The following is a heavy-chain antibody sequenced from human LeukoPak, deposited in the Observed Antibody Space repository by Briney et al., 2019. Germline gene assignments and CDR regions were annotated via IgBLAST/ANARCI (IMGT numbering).Heavy chain of an antibody. CDR3: ARVKRGVGATTTGYYYYYYMDV. V-gene: IGHV4-59*01. CDR1: GGSISSYY. CDR2: IYYSGST. D-gene: IGHD1-26*01. Sequence: SETLSLTCIVSGGSISSYYWSWIRQPPGKGLEWIGYIYYSGSTNYNPSLKSRVTISVDTSKNQFSLKLSSVTAADTAVYYCARVKRGVGATTTGYYYYYYMDVWGKGTTVTVSS. J-gene: IGHJ6*03.